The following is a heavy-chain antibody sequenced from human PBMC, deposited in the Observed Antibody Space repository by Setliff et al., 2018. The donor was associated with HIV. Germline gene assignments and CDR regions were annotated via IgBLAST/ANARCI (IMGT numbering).Heavy chain of an antibody. CDR3: ARHRDPPGSSWIFYYYYMDL. Sequence: SETLSLTCAVDVGSFTNYFWNWIRQPPGKGLEWIGSVYQSGSTSYNPSLSSRLTISVDTSKNQASLRLSSATAADTGIYYCARHRDPPGSSWIFYYYYMDLWGGGTTVTVSS. J-gene: IGHJ6*03. D-gene: IGHD6-13*01. V-gene: IGHV4-34*01. CDR2: VYQSGST. CDR1: VGSFTNYF.